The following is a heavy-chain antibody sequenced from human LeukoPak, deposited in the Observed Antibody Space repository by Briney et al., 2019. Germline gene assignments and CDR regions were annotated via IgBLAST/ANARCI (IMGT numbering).Heavy chain of an antibody. CDR3: AGVFGYCRSVSCYKDQGQDY. Sequence: SETLSLTCTVSGGSISSGSYYWSWIRQPAGKGLEWIGRIYTSGSTNYNPSLKSRVTISVDTSKNQFSLKLSSVTAADRALYYCAGVFGYCRSVSCYKDQGQDYWGQGTLVTVSS. D-gene: IGHD2-2*02. J-gene: IGHJ4*02. V-gene: IGHV4-61*02. CDR2: IYTSGST. CDR1: GGSISSGSYY.